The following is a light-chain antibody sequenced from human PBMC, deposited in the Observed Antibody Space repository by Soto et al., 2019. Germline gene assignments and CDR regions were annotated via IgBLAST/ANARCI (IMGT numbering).Light chain of an antibody. J-gene: IGKJ4*02. CDR2: KAS. Sequence: DIQMTQSPSTLSASIGDRVTITCRANQSISVWLAWYQQKPGKAPKVLIYKASRLESGVPSRFSGSGSGTDFTLTITRLQPEDFATYYCQQSNNRPLTFGGGTKVDIK. CDR1: QSISVW. CDR3: QQSNNRPLT. V-gene: IGKV1-5*03.